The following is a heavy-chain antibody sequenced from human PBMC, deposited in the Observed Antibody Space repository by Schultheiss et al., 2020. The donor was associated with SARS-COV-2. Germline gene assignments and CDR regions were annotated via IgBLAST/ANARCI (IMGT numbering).Heavy chain of an antibody. D-gene: IGHD7-27*01. CDR3: ARDGNWGLDY. Sequence: GGSLRLSCAASGFTFDDYGMSWVRQAPGKGLEWVSSISSSSSYIYYADSVKGRFTISRDNAKNSLYLQMNSLRAEDTAVYYCARDGNWGLDYWGQGTLVTVSS. J-gene: IGHJ4*02. V-gene: IGHV3-21*01. CDR2: ISSSSSYI. CDR1: GFTFDDYG.